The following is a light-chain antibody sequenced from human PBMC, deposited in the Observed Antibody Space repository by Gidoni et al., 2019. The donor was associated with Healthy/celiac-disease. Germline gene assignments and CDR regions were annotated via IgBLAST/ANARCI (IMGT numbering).Light chain of an antibody. CDR2: KAS. J-gene: IGKJ1*01. CDR1: QSISSW. Sequence: DIRMAPSPSTLSASVGDRVTITCRASQSISSWLAWYQQKPGKAPKLLIYKASSLESGVPSRLSGSGSGTEFTLTISSLQTDDFATYYCQQYNIWWTFXQXTKVEIK. CDR3: QQYNIWWT. V-gene: IGKV1-5*03.